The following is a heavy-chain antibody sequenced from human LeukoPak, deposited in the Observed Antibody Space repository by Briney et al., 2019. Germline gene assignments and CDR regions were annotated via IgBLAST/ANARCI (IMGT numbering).Heavy chain of an antibody. D-gene: IGHD1-1*01. J-gene: IGHJ6*03. CDR1: GFTFSSYE. CDR2: ISSSSSTI. V-gene: IGHV3-48*01. CDR3: ARRTHGTTGTANMDV. Sequence: PGGSLRLSCAASGFTFSSYEMNWVRQAPGKGLEWVSYISSSSSTIYYADSVKGRFTISRDNAKNSLYLQMNSLRAEDTAVYYCARRTHGTTGTANMDVWGKGTTVTVSS.